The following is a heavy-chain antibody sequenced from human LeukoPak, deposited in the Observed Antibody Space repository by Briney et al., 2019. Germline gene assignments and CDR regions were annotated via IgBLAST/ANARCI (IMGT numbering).Heavy chain of an antibody. D-gene: IGHD4-17*01. CDR3: ARETVHY. J-gene: IGHJ4*02. Sequence: PGGSLRLSCAASGFTFSNYEFNWVRQAPGKGLEWVSYIGRGYGITYYADSVKGRFTVSRDDAKSSLYLQMNSLRAEDTGLYYCARETVHYWGQGILVTVSS. CDR2: IGRGYGIT. V-gene: IGHV3-48*03. CDR1: GFTFSNYE.